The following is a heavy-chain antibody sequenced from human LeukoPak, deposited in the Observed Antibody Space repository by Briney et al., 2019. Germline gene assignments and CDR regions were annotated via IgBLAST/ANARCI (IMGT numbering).Heavy chain of an antibody. V-gene: IGHV4-59*11. CDR3: ASLLGSGSDFDY. CDR1: GGSISAHY. D-gene: IGHD3-22*01. Sequence: SETLSLTCTVSGGSISAHYWSWLRQPPGKGLEWIGYIYYTGSTNHNPSLKSRVIISVDTSKNQLSLKLGSVTAADTAVYYCASLLGSGSDFDYWGQGTLVTVSS. J-gene: IGHJ4*02. CDR2: IYYTGST.